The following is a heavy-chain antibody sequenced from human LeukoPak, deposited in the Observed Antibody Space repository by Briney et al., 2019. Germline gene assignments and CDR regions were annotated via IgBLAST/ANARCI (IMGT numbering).Heavy chain of an antibody. CDR2: ISGSGGGT. CDR3: VKVAYGFWSGLDY. V-gene: IGHV3-23*01. Sequence: GGSLRLSCAASGFTFSSYAMTWVRQAPGKGLEWVSSISGSGGGTYYTDSVKGRFTISRDNTKNTLYLQMNSLRAEDTAVYYCVKVAYGFWSGLDYWGQGTLVTVSS. CDR1: GFTFSSYA. D-gene: IGHD3-3*01. J-gene: IGHJ4*02.